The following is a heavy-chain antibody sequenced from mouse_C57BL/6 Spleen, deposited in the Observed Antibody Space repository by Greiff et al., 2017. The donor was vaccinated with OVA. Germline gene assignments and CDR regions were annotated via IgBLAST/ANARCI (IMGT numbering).Heavy chain of an antibody. J-gene: IGHJ2*01. Sequence: QVQLQQPGAELVKPGASVKLSCKASGYTFTSYWMQWVKQRPGQGLEWIGEIDPSDSYTNYNQKFKGKATLTVDTSSSTAYMQLSSLTSEDSAVYYCARPDSSGYSYWGQGTTLTVSS. CDR2: IDPSDSYT. D-gene: IGHD3-2*02. CDR1: GYTFTSYW. CDR3: ARPDSSGYSY. V-gene: IGHV1-50*01.